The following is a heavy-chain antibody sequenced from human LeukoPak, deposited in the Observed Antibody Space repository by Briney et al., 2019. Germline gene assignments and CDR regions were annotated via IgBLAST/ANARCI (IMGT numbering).Heavy chain of an antibody. Sequence: GGSLRLSCAASGFTFDDYAMHWVRQAPGKGLEWVSGISWNSGSIGYADSVKGRFTISRDNAKNSLYLQMNSLRAEDTALYYCAKHTRSRGGYYYYYMDVWGKGTTVTVSS. CDR3: AKHTRSRGGYYYYYMDV. CDR1: GFTFDDYA. V-gene: IGHV3-9*01. D-gene: IGHD3-10*01. CDR2: ISWNSGSI. J-gene: IGHJ6*03.